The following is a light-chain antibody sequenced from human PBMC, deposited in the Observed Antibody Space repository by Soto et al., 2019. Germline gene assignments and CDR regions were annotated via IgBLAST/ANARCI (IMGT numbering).Light chain of an antibody. CDR1: QSVSSSY. J-gene: IGKJ5*01. Sequence: EIGLTQSPGTLSLSPGHRATLACRASQSVSSSYLAWYQQKPGQAPRLLIYGASSRATGIPDRFSGSGSGTDFTLTISRLEAEDFAVYYCQQYGTSPITFGRGTRLEI. CDR3: QQYGTSPIT. V-gene: IGKV3-20*01. CDR2: GAS.